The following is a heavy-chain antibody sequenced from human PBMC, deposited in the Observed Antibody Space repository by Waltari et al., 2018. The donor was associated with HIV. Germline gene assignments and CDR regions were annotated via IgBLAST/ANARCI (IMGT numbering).Heavy chain of an antibody. Sequence: EVQLVESGGGLVQPGGSLRLSYAASGFTFGSSWVSWVRQAPGKGLEWVANIKQDGSEKYYVGSVNGRFTISRDNAENSLYLQMNSLRAEDTAVYYCARGGFYGSGSKVNWGQGTLVTVSS. V-gene: IGHV3-7*04. D-gene: IGHD3-10*01. CDR1: GFTFGSSW. CDR2: IKQDGSEK. CDR3: ARGGFYGSGSKVN. J-gene: IGHJ4*02.